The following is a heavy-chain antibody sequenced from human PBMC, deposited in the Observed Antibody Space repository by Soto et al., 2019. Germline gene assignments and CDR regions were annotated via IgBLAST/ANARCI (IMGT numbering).Heavy chain of an antibody. D-gene: IGHD2-2*01. CDR1: GYTFTSYG. J-gene: IGHJ3*02. V-gene: IGHV1-18*01. Sequence: ASVKVSCKASGYTFTSYGISWVRQAPGQRLEWMGWISAYNGNTNYAQKLQGRVTMTTDTSTSTAYMELRSLRSDDTAVYYCARVRGCSSTSCYVSSDAFDIWGQGTMVTVSS. CDR2: ISAYNGNT. CDR3: ARVRGCSSTSCYVSSDAFDI.